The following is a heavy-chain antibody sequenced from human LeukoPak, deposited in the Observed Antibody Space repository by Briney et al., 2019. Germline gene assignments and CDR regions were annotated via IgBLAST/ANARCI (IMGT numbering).Heavy chain of an antibody. J-gene: IGHJ3*02. D-gene: IGHD3-22*01. CDR1: GGSISSSSYY. CDR2: VYYGGTT. CDR3: ARHPDYYDSSCHFYVEAFHI. Sequence: PSETLSLTCTVSGGSISSSSYYWAWIRQPPGKGLEWIGSVYYGGTTYYNPSLKSRVTISVDTSKNQYSLTLSSVTAADTAVFYCARHPDYYDSSCHFYVEAFHIWGQGTMVTVSS. V-gene: IGHV4-39*01.